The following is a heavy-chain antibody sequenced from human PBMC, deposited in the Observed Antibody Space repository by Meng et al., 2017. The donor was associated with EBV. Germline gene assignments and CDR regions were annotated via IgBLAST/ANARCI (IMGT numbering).Heavy chain of an antibody. V-gene: IGHV1-3*01. D-gene: IGHD2-15*01. J-gene: IGHJ5*02. CDR3: ARRGGVADWFDP. CDR2: INAGNGNK. Sequence: QFQLFESVAKGKDPGALVKVSCKACGYTLTRYAMHWVRQAPGQKLEWMGWINAGNGNKKYSQTFQGRVTITRDTSASTAYMELSSLRSEDTAVYYCARRGGVADWFDPWGQGTLVTVSS. CDR1: GYTLTRYA.